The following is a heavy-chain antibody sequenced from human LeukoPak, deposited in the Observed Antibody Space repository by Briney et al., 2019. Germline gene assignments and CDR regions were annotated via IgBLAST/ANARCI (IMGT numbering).Heavy chain of an antibody. V-gene: IGHV3-30-3*01. CDR2: ISYDGSNK. CDR1: GFTFSSYA. Sequence: GGSLRLSCAASGFTFSSYAMHWVRQAPGKGLEWVAVISYDGSNKYYADSVKGRFTISRDNSKNTLYLQMNSLRAEDTAVYYCAREVAHCGGDCYSHFDYWGQGTLVTVSP. CDR3: AREVAHCGGDCYSHFDY. J-gene: IGHJ4*02. D-gene: IGHD2-21*02.